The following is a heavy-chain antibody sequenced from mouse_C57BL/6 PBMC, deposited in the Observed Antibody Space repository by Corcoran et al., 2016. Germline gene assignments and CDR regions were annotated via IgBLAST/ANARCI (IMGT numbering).Heavy chain of an antibody. CDR1: GYSITSGYY. J-gene: IGHJ1*03. D-gene: IGHD1-1*01. V-gene: IGHV3-6*01. CDR3: AREGIYAHWYFDV. CDR2: ISYDGSN. Sequence: DVQLQESGPGLVKPSQSLSLTCSVTGYSITSGYYWNWIRQFPGNKLEWMGYISYDGSNNYNPSLKNRISITRDTSKNQFFLKLNSVTTEDTATYYCAREGIYAHWYFDVWGTGTTVTVSS.